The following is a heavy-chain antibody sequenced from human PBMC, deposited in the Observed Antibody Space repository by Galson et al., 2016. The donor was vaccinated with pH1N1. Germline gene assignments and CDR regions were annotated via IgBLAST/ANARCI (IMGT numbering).Heavy chain of an antibody. J-gene: IGHJ6*02. D-gene: IGHD3-10*01. CDR2: VYPPDSDT. CDR1: GYTFTTYW. V-gene: IGHV5-51*03. CDR3: ARGPLLRGFSYHSGMDF. Sequence: QSGAEVKKAGESLKISCKGSGYTFTTYWIAWVRQMPGKGLEWMGIVYPPDSDTRYSPSFEGQVTISADKSISTAYLQWSSLKASDTAVYYCARGPLLRGFSYHSGMDFWGQGTTVTVSS.